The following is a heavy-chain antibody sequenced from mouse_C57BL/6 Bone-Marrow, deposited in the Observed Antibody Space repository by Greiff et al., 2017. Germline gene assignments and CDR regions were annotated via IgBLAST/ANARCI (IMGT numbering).Heavy chain of an antibody. D-gene: IGHD1-1*01. V-gene: IGHV1-64*01. CDR3: ARSGLRYPAWFAY. CDR1: GYTFTSYW. J-gene: IGHJ3*01. Sequence: QVQLQQPGAELVKPGASVKLSCKASGYTFTSYWMHWVKPRPGQGLEWIGMIHPNSGSTNYNEKFKSKATLTVDKSSSTAYMQLSSLTSEDSAVYYCARSGLRYPAWFAYWGQGTLVTVSA. CDR2: IHPNSGST.